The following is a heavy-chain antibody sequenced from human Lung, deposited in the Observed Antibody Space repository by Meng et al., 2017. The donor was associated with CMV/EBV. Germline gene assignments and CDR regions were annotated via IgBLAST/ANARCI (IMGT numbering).Heavy chain of an antibody. CDR2: MNPNSGNT. CDR1: GYTFTTYD. Sequence: ASVKVSXKASGYTFTTYDINWVRQATGQGLEWMGWMNPNSGNTGYAQKFQGRVTMTRVTSISTAYMELSSLTSDDTAVYYCARTRIEVEPDGTKIKYYNYGIDVWRQGTTVTVSS. CDR3: ARTRIEVEPDGTKIKYYNYGIDV. V-gene: IGHV1-8*01. J-gene: IGHJ6*02. D-gene: IGHD2-15*01.